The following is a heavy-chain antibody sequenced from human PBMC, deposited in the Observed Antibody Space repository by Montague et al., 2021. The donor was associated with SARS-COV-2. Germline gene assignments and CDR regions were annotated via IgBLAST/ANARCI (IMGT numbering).Heavy chain of an antibody. CDR1: GGSLSVYF. Sequence: SETLSLTCAFYGGSLSVYFSTWIRNPPGNGPARIWEVNHHGTATYTPSRNTRVDITVATSKNQFSLYLDSVSAADTAMYYCARGRQHFNMLVVVMSGGEYYFDYWGQGTLVTVSS. CDR2: VNHHGTA. CDR3: ARGRQHFNMLVVVMSGGEYYFDY. J-gene: IGHJ4*02. V-gene: IGHV4-34*01. D-gene: IGHD3-22*01.